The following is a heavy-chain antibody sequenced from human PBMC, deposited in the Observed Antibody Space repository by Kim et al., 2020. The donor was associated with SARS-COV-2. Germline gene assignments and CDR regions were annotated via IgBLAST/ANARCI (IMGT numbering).Heavy chain of an antibody. D-gene: IGHD5-12*01. CDR1: GYTFTSYA. J-gene: IGHJ5*02. CDR2: INTNTGNP. CDR3: ARDTEMATNEYWFDP. V-gene: IGHV7-4-1*02. Sequence: ASVKVSCKASGYTFTSYAMNWVRQAPGQGLEWMGWINTNTGNPTYAQGFTGRFVFSLDTSVSTAYLQISSLKAEDTAVYYCARDTEMATNEYWFDPWGQGTLVTVSS.